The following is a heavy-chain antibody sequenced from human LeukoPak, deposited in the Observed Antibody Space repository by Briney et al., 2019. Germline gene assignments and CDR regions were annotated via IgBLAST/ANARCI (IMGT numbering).Heavy chain of an antibody. D-gene: IGHD3-10*01. V-gene: IGHV3-74*01. CDR3: ARAAGYGPGSYGFNI. J-gene: IGHJ3*02. Sequence: GGSLRLSCAASGFSLSSHVMHWVRQAPGKGLVWVSRIIREGTGTDYADSVKGRFTISRDIDTNTLYLEMNSLRAEDTAMYYCARAAGYGPGSYGFNIWGQGTTVTVSS. CDR2: IIREGTGT. CDR1: GFSLSSHV.